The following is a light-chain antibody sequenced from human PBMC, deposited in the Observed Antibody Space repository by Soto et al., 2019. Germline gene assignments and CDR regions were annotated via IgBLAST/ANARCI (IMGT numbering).Light chain of an antibody. Sequence: IQMTQSPSSLSASVGDRVTITCRASQGISNELGWYQQRPGKAPKVLIYGASNLQSGVPSRFSGSASGTDLTLTISSLQPEDFAIYSCQQYNNWPLTFGGGTKVDIK. CDR1: QGISNE. J-gene: IGKJ4*01. V-gene: IGKV1-6*01. CDR3: QQYNNWPLT. CDR2: GAS.